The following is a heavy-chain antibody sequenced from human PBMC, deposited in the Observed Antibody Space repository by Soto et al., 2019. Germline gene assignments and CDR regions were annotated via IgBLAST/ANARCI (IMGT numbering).Heavy chain of an antibody. J-gene: IGHJ5*02. V-gene: IGHV4-61*01. CDR1: GGSVSSGSYY. Sequence: QVQLQESGPGLVKPSETLSLTCTVSGGSVSSGSYYWSWIRQPPGKGLEWIGYIYYSGSTNYNPSLKRRVTISVDTSKNQFSLKLSSVTAADTAVYYCARADKRFLEWLSKGWFDPWGQGTLVTVSS. CDR3: ARADKRFLEWLSKGWFDP. D-gene: IGHD3-3*01. CDR2: IYYSGST.